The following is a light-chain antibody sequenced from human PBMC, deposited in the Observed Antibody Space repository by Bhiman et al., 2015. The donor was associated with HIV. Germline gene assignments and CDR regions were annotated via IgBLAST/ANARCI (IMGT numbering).Light chain of an antibody. V-gene: IGLV2-14*03. Sequence: QSALTQPASVSGSPGQSITISCTGTSSDVGGYNYVSWYQQHPGKAPKLMIYDVSSRPSGVSNRFSGSKSANTASLTVSGLQAEDEGDYYCCSYAGSSTVVFGGGTKLTVL. J-gene: IGLJ2*01. CDR1: SSDVGGYNY. CDR3: CSYAGSSTVV. CDR2: DVS.